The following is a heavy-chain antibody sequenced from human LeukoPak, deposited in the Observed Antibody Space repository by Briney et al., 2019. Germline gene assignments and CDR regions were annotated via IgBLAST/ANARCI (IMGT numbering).Heavy chain of an antibody. D-gene: IGHD6-19*01. J-gene: IGHJ4*01. V-gene: IGHV3-23*01. CDR3: AKGIYSSGWSYFDC. CDR1: GFTFSNSA. CDR2: LRGSGITT. Sequence: PEGSLRISCAASGFTFSNSAMCWVRQAPGKGLEWVSTLRGSGITTYYADSVKGRFTISRDNSKITLYLQMNSLRAEDTAVYYCAKGIYSSGWSYFDCWGHGTLVTVSS.